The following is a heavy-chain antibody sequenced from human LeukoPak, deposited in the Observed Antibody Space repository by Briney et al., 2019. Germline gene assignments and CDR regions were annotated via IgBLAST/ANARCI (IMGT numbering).Heavy chain of an antibody. CDR3: AKNYDDVWGSYRHNYFDY. V-gene: IGHV3-23*01. D-gene: IGHD3-16*02. Sequence: PGGSLRLSCAASGFTFSSYAMSWVRQAPGKGLEWVSAISGSGGSTYYADSVKGRFTISRDNSKNTLYLQMNSLRAEDTAVYYCAKNYDDVWGSYRHNYFDYWGQATLVTVSS. J-gene: IGHJ4*02. CDR1: GFTFSSYA. CDR2: ISGSGGST.